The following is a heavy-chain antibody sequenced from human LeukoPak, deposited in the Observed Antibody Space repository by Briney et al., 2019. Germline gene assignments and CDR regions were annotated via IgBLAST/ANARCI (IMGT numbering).Heavy chain of an antibody. CDR3: TTYGSGRKFDY. V-gene: IGHV3-15*04. J-gene: IGHJ4*02. CDR2: IESKTDGGTT. CDR1: GFSFSDAW. Sequence: GGSLRLSCAGSGFSFSDAWMSWVRQIPGKGLEWVGRIESKTDGGTTDYAAPVKGRFTISRDDSTNTLYLQMNSLKSEDTAVYYCTTYGSGRKFDYWGQGILVTVSS. D-gene: IGHD3-10*01.